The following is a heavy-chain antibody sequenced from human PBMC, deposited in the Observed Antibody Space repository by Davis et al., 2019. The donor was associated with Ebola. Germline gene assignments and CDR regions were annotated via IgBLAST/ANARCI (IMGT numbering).Heavy chain of an antibody. CDR3: ARHHGGNSGYDLDY. CDR2: IYYSGFT. CDR1: GGSIRSYY. J-gene: IGHJ4*02. Sequence: MPGGSLRLSCTVSGGSIRSYYWSWIRQPPGKGLEWIGYIYYSGFTNYNPSLKSRATISVDTSKNQFSLKLSSVTAADTAVYYCARHHGGNSGYDLDYWGQGTLDTVSS. D-gene: IGHD5-12*01. V-gene: IGHV4-59*08.